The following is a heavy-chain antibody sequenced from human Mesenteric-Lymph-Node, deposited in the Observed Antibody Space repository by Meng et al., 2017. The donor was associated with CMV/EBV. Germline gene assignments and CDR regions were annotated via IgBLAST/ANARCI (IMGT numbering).Heavy chain of an antibody. D-gene: IGHD3-22*01. V-gene: IGHV4-34*01. CDR3: ARGKVGRYYYDSSGSKTGFDY. CDR1: GDE. CDR2: INHSGST. J-gene: IGHJ4*02. Sequence: GDESSWTRKPQGKGLEWSGEINHSGSTNYNPSLKSRVTISVDTSKNQFSLKLSSVTAADTAVYYCARGKVGRYYYDSSGSKTGFDYWGQGTLVTVSS.